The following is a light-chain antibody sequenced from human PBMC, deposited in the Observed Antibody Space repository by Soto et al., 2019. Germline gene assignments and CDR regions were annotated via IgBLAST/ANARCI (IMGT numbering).Light chain of an antibody. Sequence: QSALTQPASVSGSPGQSITISCTGTSNDVGSYNLVSWYQQHPGKAPKLMIYEGSKRPSGVSNRFSGSKSGNTASLTISGLQAEDEADYYCCSYAGGNYVFGIGTKLTVL. V-gene: IGLV2-23*01. CDR3: CSYAGGNYV. CDR2: EGS. J-gene: IGLJ1*01. CDR1: SNDVGSYNL.